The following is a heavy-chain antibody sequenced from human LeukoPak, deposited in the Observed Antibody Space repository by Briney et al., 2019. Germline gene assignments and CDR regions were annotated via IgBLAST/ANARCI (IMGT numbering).Heavy chain of an antibody. V-gene: IGHV3-48*01. CDR1: GFTFSYYA. Sequence: GGSLRLSCAASGFTFSYYAMNWVRQAPGKGLEWVSYIGVGSSTIYYADSVKGRFTISRDDAKNSVYLQMNSLRAEDTAVYYCARDRTVLLWFGESERGNSFDYWGQGTLVPVSS. CDR2: IGVGSSTI. CDR3: ARDRTVLLWFGESERGNSFDY. J-gene: IGHJ4*02. D-gene: IGHD3-10*01.